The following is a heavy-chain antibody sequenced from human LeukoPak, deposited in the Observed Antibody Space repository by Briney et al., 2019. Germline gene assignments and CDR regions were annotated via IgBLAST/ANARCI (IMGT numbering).Heavy chain of an antibody. V-gene: IGHV4-34*01. CDR1: GGSFSGYY. CDR2: INHSGST. Sequence: SETLSLTCAVYGGSFSGYYWSWIRQPPGKGLEWIGEINHSGSTNYNPSLKSRVTISVDTSKNQFSLKLSSVTAADTAVYYCARGRGGPFDYGGQGTLVTVSS. CDR3: ARGRGGPFDY. D-gene: IGHD3-16*01. J-gene: IGHJ4*02.